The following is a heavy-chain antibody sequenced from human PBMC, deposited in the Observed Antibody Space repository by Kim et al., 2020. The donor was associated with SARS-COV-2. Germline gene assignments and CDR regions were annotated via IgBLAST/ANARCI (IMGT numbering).Heavy chain of an antibody. CDR2: ISAYNGNT. D-gene: IGHD4-17*01. CDR3: ARDRATVVMHLDPNDAFDI. Sequence: ASVKVSCKASGYTFTSYGISWVRQAPGQGLEWMGWISAYNGNTNYAQKLQGRVTMTTDTSTSTAYMELRSLRSDDTAVYYCARDRATVVMHLDPNDAFDIWGQGTMVTVSS. CDR1: GYTFTSYG. V-gene: IGHV1-18*01. J-gene: IGHJ3*02.